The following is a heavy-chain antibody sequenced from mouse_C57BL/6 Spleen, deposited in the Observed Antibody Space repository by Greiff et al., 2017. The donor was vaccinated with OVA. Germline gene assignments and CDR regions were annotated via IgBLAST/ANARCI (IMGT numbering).Heavy chain of an antibody. CDR3: ARQGGSSPYYAMDY. CDR2: INYDGSST. D-gene: IGHD1-1*01. Sequence: EVQRVESEGGLVQPGSSMKLSCTASGFTFSDYYMAWVRQVPEKGLEWVANINYDGSSTYYLDSLKSRFIISRDNAKNILYLQMSSLKSEDTATYYCARQGGSSPYYAMDYWGQGTSVTVSS. CDR1: GFTFSDYY. V-gene: IGHV5-16*01. J-gene: IGHJ4*01.